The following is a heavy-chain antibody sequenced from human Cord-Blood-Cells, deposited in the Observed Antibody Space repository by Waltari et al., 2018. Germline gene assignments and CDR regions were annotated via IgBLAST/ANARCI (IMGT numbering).Heavy chain of an antibody. CDR2: IYWDDDK. D-gene: IGHD6-6*01. J-gene: IGHJ5*02. CDR1: GFSLSTSGVG. Sequence: QITLKESGPTLVKPTQTLTLTCTFSGFSLSTSGVGVGWIRQPPGKALEWLALIYWDDDKRYSTSLKSRLTITKDTSKNQVVLTMTNMDPVDTATYYCAHRRQSSSSNWFDPWGQGALVTVSS. CDR3: AHRRQSSSSNWFDP. V-gene: IGHV2-5*02.